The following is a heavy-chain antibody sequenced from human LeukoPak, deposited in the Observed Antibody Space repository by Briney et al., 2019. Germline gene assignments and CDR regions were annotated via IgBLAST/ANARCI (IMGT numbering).Heavy chain of an antibody. CDR3: ARGLQPDGMDV. Sequence: GGSLRLSCAASGFTFSSYSMNWVRQAPGKGLEWVSSISSSSSYIYYADSVKGRFTISRDNAKNSLYLQMNSLRAEDTAVYYCARGLQPDGMDVWGQGTTVTVSS. CDR2: ISSSSSYI. V-gene: IGHV3-21*01. J-gene: IGHJ6*02. D-gene: IGHD3-16*01. CDR1: GFTFSSYS.